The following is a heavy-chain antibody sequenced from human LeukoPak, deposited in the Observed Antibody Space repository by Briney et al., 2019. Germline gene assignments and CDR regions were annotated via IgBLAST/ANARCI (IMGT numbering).Heavy chain of an antibody. V-gene: IGHV4-59*08. J-gene: IGHJ4*02. CDR3: ARLSGSPWY. CDR1: GGSINSYY. CDR2: IYNSGST. D-gene: IGHD3-10*01. Sequence: PSETLSLTCTVSGGSINSYYWSWIRQPPGKGLEWIGDIYNSGSTNYNPSLRSRATISIDTSKNQFSLKLNSMTAADTAVYYCARLSGSPWYWGQGTLVTVSS.